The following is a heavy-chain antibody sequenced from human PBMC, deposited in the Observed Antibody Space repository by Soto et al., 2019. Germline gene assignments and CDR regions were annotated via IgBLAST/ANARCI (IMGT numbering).Heavy chain of an antibody. D-gene: IGHD3-10*01. CDR2: ISAYNGNT. CDR3: ARDLFRGSQRYDEYFQH. J-gene: IGHJ1*01. CDR1: GYTFTSYG. Sequence: APVKVSCKASGYTFTSYGVSWVRQAPGQGLEWMGWISAYNGNTNYAQKLQGRVTMTTDTSTSTASMELRSLRSDDTAVYYCARDLFRGSQRYDEYFQHWGQGTLVTVSS. V-gene: IGHV1-18*01.